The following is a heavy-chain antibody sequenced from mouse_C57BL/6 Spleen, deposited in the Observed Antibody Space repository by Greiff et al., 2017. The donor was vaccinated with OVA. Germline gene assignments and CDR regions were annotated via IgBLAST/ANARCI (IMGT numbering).Heavy chain of an antibody. V-gene: IGHV1-61*01. CDR3: ARNYGSSGWFAY. CDR1: GYTFTSYW. CDR2: IYPSDSET. Sequence: QVQLQQPGAELVRPGSSVKLSCKASGYTFTSYWMDWVKQRPGQGLEWIGNIYPSDSETHYNQKFKDKATLTVDKSSSTSYMQLSSLTSEDSAVYYSARNYGSSGWFAYWGQGTLVTVSA. D-gene: IGHD1-1*01. J-gene: IGHJ3*01.